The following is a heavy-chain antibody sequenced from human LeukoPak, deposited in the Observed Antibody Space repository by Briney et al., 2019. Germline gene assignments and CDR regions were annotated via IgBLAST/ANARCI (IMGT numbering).Heavy chain of an antibody. D-gene: IGHD3-10*01. V-gene: IGHV3-33*01. CDR3: AINHYGSNSDIFDI. Sequence: GRSLRLSCAGSGFTFSSYGMHWVRQAPGKGLEWVAVIWADGTHEDYIDSVKGRFTISRDNSKNTLYLQTNSLRADDTAVYYCAINHYGSNSDIFDIWGQGTMVTVSS. CDR2: IWADGTHE. CDR1: GFTFSSYG. J-gene: IGHJ3*02.